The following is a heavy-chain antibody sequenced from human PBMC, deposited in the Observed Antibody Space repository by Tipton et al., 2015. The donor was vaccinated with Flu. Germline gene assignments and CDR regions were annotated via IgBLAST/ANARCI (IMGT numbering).Heavy chain of an antibody. J-gene: IGHJ6*02. CDR2: IRYDGSNK. Sequence: SLRLSCAASGFTFSSYGMHRVRQAPGKGLEWVAFIRYDGSNKYYADSVKGRFTISRDNSKNTLYLQMNSLRAEDTAVYYCAKEEGYCSSTSCQITYYYYGMDVWGQGTTVTVSS. V-gene: IGHV3-30*02. D-gene: IGHD2-2*01. CDR1: GFTFSSYG. CDR3: AKEEGYCSSTSCQITYYYYGMDV.